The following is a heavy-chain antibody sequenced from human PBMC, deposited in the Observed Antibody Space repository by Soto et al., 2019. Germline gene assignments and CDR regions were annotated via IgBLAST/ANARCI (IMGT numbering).Heavy chain of an antibody. V-gene: IGHV1-2*04. CDR1: GYTFTGYY. CDR2: INPNSGGT. D-gene: IGHD6-19*01. J-gene: IGHJ3*02. Sequence: ASVKVSFKASGYTFTGYYMHWLRQAPGQGLEWMGWINPNSGGTNYAQKFQGWVTMTRDTSISTAYMELSRLRSDDTAVYYCARDESSGWYSNAFDIWGQGTMVTVSS. CDR3: ARDESSGWYSNAFDI.